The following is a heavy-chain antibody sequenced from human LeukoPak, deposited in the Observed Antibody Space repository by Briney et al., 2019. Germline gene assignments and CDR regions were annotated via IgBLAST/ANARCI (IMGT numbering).Heavy chain of an antibody. V-gene: IGHV1-58*02. D-gene: IGHD3-22*01. Sequence: ASVKVSCKASGFTFTSSAMQWVRQARGQRLEWIGWIVVGSGNTNYAQKFQERVTNTRDMSTSTAYMELTSLRSEDTAVYYCAADLNYYDSSGSGDYWGQGTLVTVSS. CDR1: GFTFTSSA. CDR2: IVVGSGNT. CDR3: AADLNYYDSSGSGDY. J-gene: IGHJ4*02.